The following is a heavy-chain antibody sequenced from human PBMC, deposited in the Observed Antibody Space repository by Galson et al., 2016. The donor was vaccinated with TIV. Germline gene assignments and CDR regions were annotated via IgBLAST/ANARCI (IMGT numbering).Heavy chain of an antibody. CDR3: ACERGRYVPRGSLGD. V-gene: IGHV1-69*13. CDR1: GATFRNNA. Sequence: SVKVSCKASGATFRNNAISWVRQAPGQGLEWMGGITAIFGTANYAQKFQGRVTITADESTSTAYMELNSLRSEDTAVYYCACERGRYVPRGSLGDWGQGTLVTVSS. CDR2: ITAIFGTA. J-gene: IGHJ1*01. D-gene: IGHD1-26*01.